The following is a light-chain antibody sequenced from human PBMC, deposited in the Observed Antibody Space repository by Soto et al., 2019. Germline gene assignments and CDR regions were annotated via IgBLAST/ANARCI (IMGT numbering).Light chain of an antibody. J-gene: IGLJ1*01. CDR2: DVG. CDR3: SSYTAFTTYV. Sequence: QSALAQPASVSGSPGQSITISCTGTNSDVGAYSYVSWYQQYPGKAPKLLIYDVGARPSGISDHFSGSKSGNTASLTISGLQAEDEADYYCSSYTAFTTYVFGSGTKVTVL. V-gene: IGLV2-14*03. CDR1: NSDVGAYSY.